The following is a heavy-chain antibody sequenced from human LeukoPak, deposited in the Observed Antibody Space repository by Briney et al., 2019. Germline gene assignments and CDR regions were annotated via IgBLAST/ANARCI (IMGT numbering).Heavy chain of an antibody. V-gene: IGHV3-53*01. CDR1: GFTFSSYA. Sequence: GGSLRLSCAASGFTFSSYAMSWVRQAPGKGLEWVSVIYSGGSTYYADSVKGRFTISRDNSKNTLYLQMNSLRAEDTAVYYCARLYSSGYAPWGQGTLVTVSS. CDR2: IYSGGST. CDR3: ARLYSSGYAP. D-gene: IGHD6-19*01. J-gene: IGHJ5*02.